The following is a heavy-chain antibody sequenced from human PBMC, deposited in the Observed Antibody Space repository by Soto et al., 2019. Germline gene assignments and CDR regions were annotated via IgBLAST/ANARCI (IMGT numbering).Heavy chain of an antibody. D-gene: IGHD3-16*02. CDR2: ISSSSSTI. J-gene: IGHJ3*02. CDR1: GFTFSSYS. V-gene: IGHV3-48*02. Sequence: GGSLRLSCAASGFTFSSYSMNWVRQAPGKGLEWVSYISSSSSTIYYADSVKGRFTISRDNAKNSLYLQMNSLRDEDTAVYYCARGDSADIMITFGGVIVIGAFDIWGQGTMVTVSS. CDR3: ARGDSADIMITFGGVIVIGAFDI.